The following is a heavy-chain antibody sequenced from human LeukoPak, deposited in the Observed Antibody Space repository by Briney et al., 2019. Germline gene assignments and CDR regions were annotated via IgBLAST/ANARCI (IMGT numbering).Heavy chain of an antibody. V-gene: IGHV3-48*04. D-gene: IGHD3-3*01. J-gene: IGHJ6*03. Sequence: GGSLRLSCAASGFTFSSYWMHWVRQAPGKGLEWVSYISSSGSTIYYADSVKGRFTISRDNAKNSLYLQMNSLRAEDTAVYYCARVRGIYYYYMDVWGKGTTVTISS. CDR2: ISSSGSTI. CDR1: GFTFSSYW. CDR3: ARVRGIYYYYMDV.